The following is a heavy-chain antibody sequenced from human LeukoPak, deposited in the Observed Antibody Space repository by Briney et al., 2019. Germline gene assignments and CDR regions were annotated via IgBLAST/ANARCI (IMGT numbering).Heavy chain of an antibody. Sequence: SGTLSLTCAVSGVSISSSNWWSWVRQPPGKGPEWIGESYHSGSTNYNPSLKSRVTISVDKSKNQFSLKLSSVTAADTAVYYCATRTLINSSGWYGVSDYWGQGTLVTVSS. J-gene: IGHJ4*02. D-gene: IGHD6-19*01. CDR1: GVSISSSNW. CDR3: ATRTLINSSGWYGVSDY. CDR2: SYHSGST. V-gene: IGHV4-4*02.